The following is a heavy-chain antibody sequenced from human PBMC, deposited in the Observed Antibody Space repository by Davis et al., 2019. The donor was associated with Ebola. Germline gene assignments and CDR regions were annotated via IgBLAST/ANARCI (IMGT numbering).Heavy chain of an antibody. Sequence: GGFLRPSCAASGFTFSSYGMHWFRQVPGKGLEWVAAISYDGSNKYYADSVKGRFTISRDKSKNTLSLQMDSLRAEDTAVYYCAKDLGAPPFYGMDVWSQGTTVTVSS. V-gene: IGHV3-30*18. D-gene: IGHD3-16*01. CDR1: GFTFSSYG. CDR3: AKDLGAPPFYGMDV. CDR2: ISYDGSNK. J-gene: IGHJ6*02.